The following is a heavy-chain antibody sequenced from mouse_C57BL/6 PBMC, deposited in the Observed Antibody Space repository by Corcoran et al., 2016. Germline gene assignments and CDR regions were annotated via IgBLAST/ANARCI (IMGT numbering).Heavy chain of an antibody. CDR1: GYTFTDYY. J-gene: IGHJ1*03. D-gene: IGHD1-1*01. CDR3: ASDYYGSSYGYFDV. Sequence: QVQLQQSGPELVKPGASVKISCKASGYTFTDYYINWVKQGPGQGLEWIGWIFPGSGSTYYNEKFKGKATLTVDKSSSTAYMLLSSLTSEDSAVYFCASDYYGSSYGYFDVWGTGTTVTVSS. CDR2: IFPGSGST. V-gene: IGHV1-75*01.